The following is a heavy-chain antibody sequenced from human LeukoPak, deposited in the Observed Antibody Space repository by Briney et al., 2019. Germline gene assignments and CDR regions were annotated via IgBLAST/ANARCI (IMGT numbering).Heavy chain of an antibody. D-gene: IGHD3-22*01. J-gene: IGHJ4*02. CDR3: ARLHYDSRGYYTGLFDY. CDR2: IKQDGSEK. Sequence: GGSLTLSCAASGFTFSSYWMSWVRQAPGKGLEWVANIKQDGSEKHYVDSVKGRFTISRDNAKNSLYLQMNSLRAEDTAVYYCARLHYDSRGYYTGLFDYWGQGTLVTVSS. CDR1: GFTFSSYW. V-gene: IGHV3-7*01.